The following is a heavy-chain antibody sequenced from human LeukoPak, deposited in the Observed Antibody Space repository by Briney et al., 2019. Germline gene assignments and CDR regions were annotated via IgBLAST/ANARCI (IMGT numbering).Heavy chain of an antibody. CDR3: ARGKADSSAYHSYFDS. Sequence: GGSLRLSCAASGFTFSSYPMHWVRQAPGKRLEYVSGISSNGGSTYYANSVKGRFSISRDNSKNTLYLQMGSLRAEDMAVYYCARGKADSSAYHSYFDSWGQGTLVTVSS. V-gene: IGHV3-64*01. J-gene: IGHJ4*02. CDR2: ISSNGGST. D-gene: IGHD3-22*01. CDR1: GFTFSSYP.